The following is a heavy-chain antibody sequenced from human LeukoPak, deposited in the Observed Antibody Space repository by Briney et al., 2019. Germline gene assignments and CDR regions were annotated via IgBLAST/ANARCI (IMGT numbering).Heavy chain of an antibody. J-gene: IGHJ4*02. CDR1: EFTLNSYE. D-gene: IGHD3-22*01. Sequence: GGSLRLSCTAFEFTLNSYEMDWFRQAPGKGPEWVSYISASGTTIYYADSVKGRFTISRDNPKNTLYLQMNSLRAEDTAVYFCAKRGVVIRVILVGFHKEAYYFDSWGQGALVTVSS. V-gene: IGHV3-48*03. CDR2: ISASGTTI. CDR3: AKRGVVIRVILVGFHKEAYYFDS.